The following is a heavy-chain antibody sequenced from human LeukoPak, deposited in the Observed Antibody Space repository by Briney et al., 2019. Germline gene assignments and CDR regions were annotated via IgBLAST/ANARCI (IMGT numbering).Heavy chain of an antibody. D-gene: IGHD5-18*01. CDR2: ISYDGSNK. CDR1: GFTFSSYA. J-gene: IGHJ5*02. V-gene: IGHV3-30*18. CDR3: AKSLSGYSYGNWFDP. Sequence: PGGSLRLSCAASGFTFSSYAMHWVRKAPGKGLEWVAVISYDGSNKYYADSVKGRFTISRDNSKNTLYLQMNSLRAEDTAVYYCAKSLSGYSYGNWFDPWGQGTLVTVSS.